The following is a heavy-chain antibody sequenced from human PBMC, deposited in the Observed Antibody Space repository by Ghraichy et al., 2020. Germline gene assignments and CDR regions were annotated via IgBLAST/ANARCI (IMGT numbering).Heavy chain of an antibody. J-gene: IGHJ5*02. CDR2: INPNSGGT. CDR1: GYTFTGYY. CDR3: ARSTYSSGYGFDP. Sequence: ASVKVSCKASGYTFTGYYMHWVRQAPGQGLEWMGWINPNSGGTNYAQKFQGRVTMTRDTSISTAYMELSRLRSDDTAVYYCARSTYSSGYGFDPWGQGTLVTVSS. V-gene: IGHV1-2*02. D-gene: IGHD6-19*01.